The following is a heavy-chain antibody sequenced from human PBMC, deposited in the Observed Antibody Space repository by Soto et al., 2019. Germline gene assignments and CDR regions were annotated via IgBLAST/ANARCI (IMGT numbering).Heavy chain of an antibody. CDR2: MNPNSGNT. CDR3: ARGRPMVRGVIDP. CDR1: GYTFTSYD. D-gene: IGHD3-10*01. Sequence: ASVKVSCKASGYTFTSYDINWVRQATGEGLEWMGWMNPNSGNTGYAQKFQGRVTMTRNTSISTAYMELSSLRSEDTAVYYCARGRPMVRGVIDPWGQGTLVTVSS. J-gene: IGHJ5*02. V-gene: IGHV1-8*01.